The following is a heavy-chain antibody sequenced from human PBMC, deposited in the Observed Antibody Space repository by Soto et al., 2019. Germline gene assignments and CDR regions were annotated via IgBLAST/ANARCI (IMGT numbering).Heavy chain of an antibody. V-gene: IGHV4-59*01. CDR2: IYYSGST. CDR1: GGSISSYY. J-gene: IGHJ4*02. D-gene: IGHD3-3*01. Sequence: SETLSLTCTVSGGSISSYYWSWIRQPPGKGLEWIGYIYYSGSTNYNPSLKSRVTISVDTSKNQFSLKLSSVTAADTAVYYCARGMSGDLTWALYWGQGTLVTVSS. CDR3: ARGMSGDLTWALY.